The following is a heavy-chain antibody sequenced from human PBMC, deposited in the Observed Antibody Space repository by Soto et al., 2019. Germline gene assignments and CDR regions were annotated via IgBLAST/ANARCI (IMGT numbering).Heavy chain of an antibody. CDR2: IDYSGST. Sequence: QVQVLQWGAGLFKPSETLSLTCAIYGGSFSGYYWSWIRHPPGKGREWIGAIDYSGSTNYNPSLKRRVNISTDPSGSHFFLRLNSVTAADTAVYYCARALNQNDKFDNWGQGTQVIVSS. J-gene: IGHJ4*02. CDR3: ARALNQNDKFDN. V-gene: IGHV4-34*01. CDR1: GGSFSGYY.